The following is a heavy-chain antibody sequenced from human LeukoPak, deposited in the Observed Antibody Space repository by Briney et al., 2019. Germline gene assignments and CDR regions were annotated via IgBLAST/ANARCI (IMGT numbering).Heavy chain of an antibody. CDR2: ISGGGGST. J-gene: IGHJ4*02. V-gene: IGHV3-23*01. CDR1: GFTFSTYA. Sequence: LTGGSLRLSCAASGFTFSTYAMSWVRQAPGKGLQWVSAISGGGGSTFYADSVKGRFAISRDNAKNLLFLQMNSLRAEDSAVYYCAREIVGAHTEFDHWGQGTLVTVSS. CDR3: AREIVGAHTEFDH. D-gene: IGHD1-26*01.